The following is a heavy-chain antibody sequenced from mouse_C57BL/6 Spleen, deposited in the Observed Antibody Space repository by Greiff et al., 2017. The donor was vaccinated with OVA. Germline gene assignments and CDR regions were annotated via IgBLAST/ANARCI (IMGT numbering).Heavy chain of an antibody. V-gene: IGHV1-53*01. J-gene: IGHJ4*01. CDR2: INPSNGGT. Sequence: QVHVKQPGTELVKPGASVKLSCKASGYTFTSYWMHWVKQRPGQGLEWIGNINPSNGGTNYNEKFKSKATLTVDKSSSTAYMQLSSLTSEDSAVYYCARSGGLLRDYAMDYWGQGTSVTVSS. CDR1: GYTFTSYW. D-gene: IGHD1-1*01. CDR3: ARSGGLLRDYAMDY.